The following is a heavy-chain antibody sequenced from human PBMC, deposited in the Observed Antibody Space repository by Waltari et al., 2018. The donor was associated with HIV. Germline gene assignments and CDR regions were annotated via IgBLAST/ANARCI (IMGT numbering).Heavy chain of an antibody. D-gene: IGHD5-18*01. J-gene: IGHJ4*02. CDR2: IKQDGSEK. Sequence: EVQLVESGGGLVQPGGSLRLSCAASGLTFSNFWITWVRQAPGKGLGGVANIKQDGSEKYYVDSVKGRFTISRDNAKNSLYLQMNSLRAEDTAVYYCARRRGYGYRDYWGQGTLVTVSS. V-gene: IGHV3-7*01. CDR1: GLTFSNFW. CDR3: ARRRGYGYRDY.